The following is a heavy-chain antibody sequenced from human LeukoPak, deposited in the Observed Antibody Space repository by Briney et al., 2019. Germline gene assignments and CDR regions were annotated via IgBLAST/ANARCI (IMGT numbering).Heavy chain of an antibody. CDR2: IDSYGTTT. CDR3: ARGGDGMDV. CDR1: EFTW. D-gene: IGHD3-16*01. V-gene: IGHV3-74*01. Sequence: GGSLRLSCAGSEFTWMHWVRQAPGKGLVWVSLIDSYGTTTSYADSVKGRFTISRDNAKNTVHLQMNSLRAEDTAVYYCARGGDGMDVWGQGTTVTVSS. J-gene: IGHJ6*02.